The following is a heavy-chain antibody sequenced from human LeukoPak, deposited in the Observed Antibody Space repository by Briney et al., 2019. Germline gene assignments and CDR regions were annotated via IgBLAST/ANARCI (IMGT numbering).Heavy chain of an antibody. CDR1: GFTFSSYS. V-gene: IGHV3-21*01. CDR3: ARASYDSSGYLYYYYYYGMDV. D-gene: IGHD3-22*01. CDR2: ISSSSYI. J-gene: IGHJ6*02. Sequence: KSGGSLRLSCAASGFTFSSYSMNWVRQAPGKGLEWVSSISSSSYIYYADSVKGRFTISRDNAKNSLYLQMNSLRAEDTAVYYCARASYDSSGYLYYYYYYGMDVWGQGTTVTVSS.